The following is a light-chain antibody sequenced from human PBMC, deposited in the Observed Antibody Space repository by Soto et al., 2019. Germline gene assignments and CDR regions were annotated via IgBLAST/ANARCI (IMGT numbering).Light chain of an antibody. CDR2: EVS. CDR3: SSYTSSNTLEV. V-gene: IGLV2-14*01. Sequence: QSALIQPASVSGSPGQSITISCTGTSRDVGGSNYVSWYQHHPQRAPKLLIYEVSYRPSGVSSRFSGSKSGNTASLTISGLQAEDDADYYCSSYTSSNTLEVFGVGTKLTVL. CDR1: SRDVGGSNY. J-gene: IGLJ1*01.